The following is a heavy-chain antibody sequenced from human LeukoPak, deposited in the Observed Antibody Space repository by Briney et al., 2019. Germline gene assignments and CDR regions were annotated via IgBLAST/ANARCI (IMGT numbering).Heavy chain of an antibody. CDR2: ISSSSSYI. CDR1: GFTFSSYS. CDR3: ARDRSINYDILTGLSEPDAFDI. Sequence: PGGSLRLSCAASGFTFSSYSMNWVRQAPGKGLEWVSSISSSSSYIYYADSVKGRFTISRDNAKNSLYLQMNSLRAEDTAVYYCARDRSINYDILTGLSEPDAFDIWGHGTMVTVSS. D-gene: IGHD3-9*01. J-gene: IGHJ3*02. V-gene: IGHV3-21*01.